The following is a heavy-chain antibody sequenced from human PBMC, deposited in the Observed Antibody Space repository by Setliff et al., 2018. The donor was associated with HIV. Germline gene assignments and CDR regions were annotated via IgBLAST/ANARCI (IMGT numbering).Heavy chain of an antibody. CDR1: GYSFTSYW. V-gene: IGHV5-51*01. CDR3: AGCIAARPRGSDAFDI. J-gene: IGHJ3*02. D-gene: IGHD6-6*01. CDR2: IYPGDSDT. Sequence: PGESPKISCKGSGYSFTSYWIGWVRQMPGKGLEWMGIIYPGDSDTRYSPSFQGQVTISADKSISTAYLQWSSLKASDTAMYYCAGCIAARPRGSDAFDIWGQGTMVTVSS.